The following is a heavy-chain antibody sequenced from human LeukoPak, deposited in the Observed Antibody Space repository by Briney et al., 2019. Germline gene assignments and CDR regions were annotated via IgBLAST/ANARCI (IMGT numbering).Heavy chain of an antibody. J-gene: IGHJ4*02. CDR2: IYYSGST. CDR3: ARAWGYSGYDYHPIFDY. D-gene: IGHD5-12*01. Sequence: SETLSLTCTVSGGSISSSSYYWGWIRQPPGKGLEWIGSIYYSGSTYYNPSLKSRVTISVDTSKNQFSLKLSSVTAADTAVYYCARAWGYSGYDYHPIFDYWGQGTLVTVSS. V-gene: IGHV4-39*07. CDR1: GGSISSSSYY.